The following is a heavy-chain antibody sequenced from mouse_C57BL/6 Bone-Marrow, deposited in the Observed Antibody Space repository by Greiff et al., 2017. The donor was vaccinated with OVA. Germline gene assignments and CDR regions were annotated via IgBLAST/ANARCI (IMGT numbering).Heavy chain of an antibody. CDR2: IDPSDSYT. CDR3: ARESANWDWYFDV. V-gene: IGHV1-69*01. D-gene: IGHD4-1*01. CDR1: GYTFTSYW. Sequence: VQLQQPGAELVMPGASVTLSCKASGYTFTSYWLHWVKQRPGQGLEWIGEIDPSDSYTNYNQKFKGKSTLTVDKSSSTDYMQLSSLTSEDSAVXDCARESANWDWYFDVWGTGTTATVSS. J-gene: IGHJ1*03.